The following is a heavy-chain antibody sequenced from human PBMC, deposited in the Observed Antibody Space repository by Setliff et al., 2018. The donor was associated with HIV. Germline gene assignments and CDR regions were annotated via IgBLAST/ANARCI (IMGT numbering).Heavy chain of an antibody. J-gene: IGHJ3*02. CDR3: ARSQETSVAATEI. CDR1: GASISDGTFY. Sequence: SQTLALTCAFSGASISDGTFYWSWIRQPAGKGLEWIGHLYIRTGPTNYSPSLKGRVTISLDTSNNQFSLSLSSVTASDTAVYFCARSQETSVAATEIWGQGTMVTVSS. V-gene: IGHV4-61*09. D-gene: IGHD2-15*01. CDR2: LYIRTGPT.